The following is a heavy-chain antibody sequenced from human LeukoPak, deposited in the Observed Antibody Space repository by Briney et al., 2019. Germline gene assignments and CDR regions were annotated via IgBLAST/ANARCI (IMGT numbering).Heavy chain of an antibody. V-gene: IGHV4-31*03. J-gene: IGHJ3*02. Sequence: SETLSLTCTVSGGSISSGGYYWSWIRQHPGKGLEWIGYIYYSGSTYYNPSLKSRVTISVDTSKNQFSLKLSSVTAADTAVYYCARAVDGSDAFDIWGQGTMVTVSS. D-gene: IGHD6-19*01. CDR1: GGSISSGGYY. CDR2: IYYSGST. CDR3: ARAVDGSDAFDI.